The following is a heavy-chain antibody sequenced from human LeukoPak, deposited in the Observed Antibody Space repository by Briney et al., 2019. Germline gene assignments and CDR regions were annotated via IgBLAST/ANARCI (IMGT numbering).Heavy chain of an antibody. Sequence: GGSLRLSCAASGITFSSYGMHWVRQAPGKGLEWVAFIGYDGSNKYYADSVKGRFTISRDNSKNTLYLQMNSLRAEDTAVYYCAKDLGDSSGYTVGYWGQGTLVTVSS. V-gene: IGHV3-30*02. J-gene: IGHJ4*02. CDR1: GITFSSYG. D-gene: IGHD3-22*01. CDR2: IGYDGSNK. CDR3: AKDLGDSSGYTVGY.